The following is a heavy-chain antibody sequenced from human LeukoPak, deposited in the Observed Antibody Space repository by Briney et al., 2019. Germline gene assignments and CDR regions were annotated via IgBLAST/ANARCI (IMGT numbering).Heavy chain of an antibody. D-gene: IGHD2-15*01. CDR1: GGSISYYY. J-gene: IGHJ4*02. CDR2: IYYNGST. V-gene: IGHV4-59*01. Sequence: SETLSLTCTVSGGSISYYYWSWIRQSPGKGLEWIGYIYYNGSTNYNPSLKSRVTISVDMSKNQFSLKVTSVTAADTAIYYCARKGGHFDYWGQGTLVTVSS. CDR3: ARKGGHFDY.